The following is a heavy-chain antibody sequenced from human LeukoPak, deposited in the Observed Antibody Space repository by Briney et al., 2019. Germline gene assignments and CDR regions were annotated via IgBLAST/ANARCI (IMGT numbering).Heavy chain of an antibody. D-gene: IGHD3-10*01. CDR2: IYADGIT. Sequence: GGSLRLSCAASGFSVTNNYMSWVRQAPGRGLEWVSLIYADGITHYADSVKGRFTISKDTSQNTVYLQMNSLRAEDTAMYYCARDRAGTQAWVEFDPWGQGTLVTVSS. CDR1: GFSVTNNY. V-gene: IGHV3-66*02. J-gene: IGHJ5*02. CDR3: ARDRAGTQAWVEFDP.